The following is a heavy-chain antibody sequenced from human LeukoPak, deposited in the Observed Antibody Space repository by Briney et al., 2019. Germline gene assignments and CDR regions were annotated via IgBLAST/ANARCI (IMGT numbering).Heavy chain of an antibody. Sequence: SETLSLTCTVSGGSISSYYWSWIRQPPGKGLEWIGYIYYSGSTNYNPSLKSRVTISVDTSKNQFSLKLSSVTAADTAVYYCARGIYMDVWGKGTTVTVSS. D-gene: IGHD1-14*01. V-gene: IGHV4-59*08. J-gene: IGHJ6*03. CDR1: GGSISSYY. CDR3: ARGIYMDV. CDR2: IYYSGST.